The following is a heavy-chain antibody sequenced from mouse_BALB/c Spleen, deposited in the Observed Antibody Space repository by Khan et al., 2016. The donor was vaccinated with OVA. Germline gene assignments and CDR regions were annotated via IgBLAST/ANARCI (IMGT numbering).Heavy chain of an antibody. V-gene: IGHV1-26*01. D-gene: IGHD2-14*01. CDR3: ARGYDFFDY. Sequence: EVQLMESGPDLVKPGASVKISCKASGYSFTLYYMSWVKQSHGKGLEWIGRVNPNTGNINYNQEFKGKAILTVDTSSNTAYMELRSLTSEDSAVSFCARGYDFFDYWGQGTLVTVSA. CDR2: VNPNTGNI. J-gene: IGHJ3*01. CDR1: GYSFTLYY.